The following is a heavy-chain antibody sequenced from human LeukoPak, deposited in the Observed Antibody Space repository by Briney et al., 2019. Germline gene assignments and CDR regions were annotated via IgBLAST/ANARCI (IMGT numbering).Heavy chain of an antibody. D-gene: IGHD1-26*01. Sequence: GGSLRLSCVASGYTFDDYGMSWVRQAPGKGLEWVSGINWNGGTTGYADSVKGRFTISRGNAKNSLYLQMHSLRAEDTALYHCARKGLGGELGGFDYWGQGILVTVSS. CDR3: ARKGLGGELGGFDY. V-gene: IGHV3-20*01. CDR1: GYTFDDYG. J-gene: IGHJ4*02. CDR2: INWNGGTT.